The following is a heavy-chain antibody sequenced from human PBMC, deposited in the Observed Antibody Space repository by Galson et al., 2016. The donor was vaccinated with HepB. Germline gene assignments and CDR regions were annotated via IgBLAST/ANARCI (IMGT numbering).Heavy chain of an antibody. CDR3: AKVRLLIDY. V-gene: IGHV3-23*01. J-gene: IGHJ4*02. Sequence: SLRLSCAASGFTFSNYAMSWVRQALGKGLEWVSGISGSGNSTYYADSVKGRFTISRDNSNNTLYLQMNSLRAEDTAIYYCAKVRLLIDYWGQGTLVTVSS. CDR1: GFTFSNYA. CDR2: ISGSGNST.